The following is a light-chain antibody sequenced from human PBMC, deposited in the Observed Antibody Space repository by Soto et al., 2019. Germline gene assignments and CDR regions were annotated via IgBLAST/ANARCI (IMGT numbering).Light chain of an antibody. CDR3: AAWDDSLDGII. CDR2: NNN. J-gene: IGLJ2*01. CDR1: SSNIGSNT. V-gene: IGLV1-44*01. Sequence: QSVLTQPPSAAGTPGQWVTISCSGRSSNIGSNTVNWYQQHLPGTAPKLLIHNNNQRPSGVPDRFSGSKSGTSASLAISGLESEDEAEYYWAAWDDSLDGIIFGGGTHVTVL.